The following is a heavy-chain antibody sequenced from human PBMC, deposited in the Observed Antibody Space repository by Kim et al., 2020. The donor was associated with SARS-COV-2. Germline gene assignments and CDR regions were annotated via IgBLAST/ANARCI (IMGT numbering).Heavy chain of an antibody. D-gene: IGHD3-10*01. CDR2: ISYDGSNK. CDR1: GFTFSSYA. Sequence: GGSLRLSCAASGFTFSSYAMHWVRQAPGKGLEWVAVISYDGSNKYYADSVKGRFTISRDNSKNTLYLQMNSLRAEDTAVYYCATFTRVLLWFGELSGDDAFDIWGQGTMVTVSS. CDR3: ATFTRVLLWFGELSGDDAFDI. V-gene: IGHV3-30*04. J-gene: IGHJ3*02.